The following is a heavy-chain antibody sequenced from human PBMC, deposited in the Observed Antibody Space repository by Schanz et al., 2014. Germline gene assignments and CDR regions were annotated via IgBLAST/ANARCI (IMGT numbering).Heavy chain of an antibody. V-gene: IGHV3-15*01. CDR2: IKSKTDGGTR. Sequence: EVQLVESGGGLVKPGGSLRLSCASSGFSFTTYAMSWVRQAPGKGLQWVARIKSKTDGGTRDYAAPVKGRFTISTDDSKNTVYLQMSSLKTEDTPVYYCAADLWFGAVWGVWWGQGTLVTVSS. CDR1: GFSFTTYA. D-gene: IGHD3-10*01. CDR3: AADLWFGAVWGVW. J-gene: IGHJ4*02.